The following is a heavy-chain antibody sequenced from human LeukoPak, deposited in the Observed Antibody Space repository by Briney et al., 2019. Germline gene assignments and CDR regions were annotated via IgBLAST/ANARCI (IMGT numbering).Heavy chain of an antibody. Sequence: PGGSLRLSCVDSGFTLSTYAMHWVRQAPGKGLEWVAVMSYDGTNEYYTDSVKGRFTISRDNSKNTLYLQMNSLSAEDTAVYYCARCSTSSGQSVRWFDPWGQGTLVTVSS. J-gene: IGHJ5*02. CDR2: MSYDGTNE. CDR1: GFTLSTYA. D-gene: IGHD3-22*01. V-gene: IGHV3-30*04. CDR3: ARCSTSSGQSVRWFDP.